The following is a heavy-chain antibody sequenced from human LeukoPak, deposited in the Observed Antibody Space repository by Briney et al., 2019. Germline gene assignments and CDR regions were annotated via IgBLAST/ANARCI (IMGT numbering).Heavy chain of an antibody. CDR1: GGSISSYY. Sequence: SETLSLTCTVSGGSISSYYWSWIRQPPGKGLDWIGYIYYSGSTNYNPSLKSRVTISVDTSKNQFSLTLSSVTAAAPAGYYFERGSLSTVLDYYYYMDAWGKGTTVTVSS. V-gene: IGHV4-59*01. CDR3: ERGSLSTVLDYYYYMDA. D-gene: IGHD3-10*01. CDR2: IYYSGST. J-gene: IGHJ6*03.